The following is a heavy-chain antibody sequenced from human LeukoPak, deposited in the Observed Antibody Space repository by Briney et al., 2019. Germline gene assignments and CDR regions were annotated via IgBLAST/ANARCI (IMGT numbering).Heavy chain of an antibody. J-gene: IGHJ3*02. CDR1: GFTFSSYW. CDR3: AKSRGYSRDGFDI. CDR2: ISGSGGNT. Sequence: GGSLRLSCAASGFTFSSYWMSWVRQAPGKGLERVSSISGSGGNTYYTDSVKGRFTISRDNSKNTMYLQMNSLRAEDTAVYFCAKSRGYSRDGFDIWGQGTMVTVSS. V-gene: IGHV3-23*01. D-gene: IGHD4-23*01.